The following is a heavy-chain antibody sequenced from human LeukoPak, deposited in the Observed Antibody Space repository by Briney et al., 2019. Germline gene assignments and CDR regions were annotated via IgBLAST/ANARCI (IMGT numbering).Heavy chain of an antibody. CDR3: ARGRGAGSPKMCEGYYYYGMDV. V-gene: IGHV4-34*01. Sequence: SETLSLTCAVYGGSFSGYYWSWIRQPPGKGLEWIGEINHSGSTNYNPSLKSRVTISVVTSKNQFSLKLSSVTAADTAVYYCARGRGAGSPKMCEGYYYYGMDVWGQGTTVTVSS. CDR2: INHSGST. J-gene: IGHJ6*02. CDR1: GGSFSGYY. D-gene: IGHD2-15*01.